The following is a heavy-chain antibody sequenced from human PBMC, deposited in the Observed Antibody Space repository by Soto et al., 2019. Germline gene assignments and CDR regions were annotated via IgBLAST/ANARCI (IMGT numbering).Heavy chain of an antibody. V-gene: IGHV5-51*01. J-gene: IGHJ6*02. CDR1: GYSFTTFW. CDR3: ARSGRNAYYNMDV. D-gene: IGHD1-26*01. CDR2: IYPGDSDT. Sequence: GESLKISCKGSGYSFTTFWIGWVRQMPVKGLEWMGVIYPGDSDTRYSLSFQGQVTLSADTSISTAYLQWSILKASDTAIYYCARSGRNAYYNMDVWGQGTTVTVSS.